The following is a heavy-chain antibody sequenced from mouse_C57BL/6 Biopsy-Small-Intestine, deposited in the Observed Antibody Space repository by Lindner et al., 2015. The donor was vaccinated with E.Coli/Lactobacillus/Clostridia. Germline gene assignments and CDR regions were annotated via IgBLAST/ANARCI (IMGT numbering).Heavy chain of an antibody. Sequence: VQLQESGPELVKPGASVKISCKASDYSFTGYFIHWVKQSHGKSLEWIGRINPYNGDTFYNQKFTDKATLTVDKSSSTAHMELRSLTSEDSAVYYCTRSQAYYSKYYFDYWGQGTTLTISS. V-gene: IGHV1-20*01. CDR1: DYSFTGYF. J-gene: IGHJ2*01. CDR3: TRSQAYYSKYYFDY. CDR2: INPYNGDT. D-gene: IGHD2-5*01.